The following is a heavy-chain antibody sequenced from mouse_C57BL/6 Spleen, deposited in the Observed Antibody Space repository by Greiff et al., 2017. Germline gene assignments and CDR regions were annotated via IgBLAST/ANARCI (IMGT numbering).Heavy chain of an antibody. J-gene: IGHJ3*01. D-gene: IGHD2-4*01. CDR2: INPNNGGT. Sequence: EVQLQQSVPELVKPGASVKISCKASGYTFTDSYMNWVKQSHGKSLEWIGDINPNNGGTRYNQKFKGKDTLTVDKSSSTAYMELRSLTSEDSAVYYCARSPYDYKFAYWGQGTLVTVSA. V-gene: IGHV1-26*01. CDR3: ARSPYDYKFAY. CDR1: GYTFTDSY.